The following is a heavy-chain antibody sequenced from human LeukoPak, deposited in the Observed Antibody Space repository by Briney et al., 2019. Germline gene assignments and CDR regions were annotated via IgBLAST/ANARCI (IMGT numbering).Heavy chain of an antibody. Sequence: SETLSLACAVSGGSISSYYWSWIRQPAGKGLEWIGRIYSTGSTNYNPSLKGRVTMSVDTSKNQFSLKLSSVTAADTAVYYCARGSGYYSSFDYWGQGTLVTVSS. CDR3: ARGSGYYSSFDY. D-gene: IGHD3-22*01. J-gene: IGHJ4*02. V-gene: IGHV4-4*07. CDR1: GGSISSYY. CDR2: IYSTGST.